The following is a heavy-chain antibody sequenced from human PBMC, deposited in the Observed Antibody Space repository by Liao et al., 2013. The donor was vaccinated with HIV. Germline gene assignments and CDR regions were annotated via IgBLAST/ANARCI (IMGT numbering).Heavy chain of an antibody. V-gene: IGHV4-34*02. Sequence: QVQLQQWGAGLLKPSEALSLTCAAYGASFSSYYWSWVRQSPGKGLEWIGEINHSGSTNYNPSLKSRVTISVDTSKNQFSLKLSSVTAADTAVYYCARGRFLEWLNDAFDIWGQGTVVTVSS. CDR2: INHSGST. J-gene: IGHJ3*02. CDR1: GASFSSYY. CDR3: ARGRFLEWLNDAFDI. D-gene: IGHD3-3*01.